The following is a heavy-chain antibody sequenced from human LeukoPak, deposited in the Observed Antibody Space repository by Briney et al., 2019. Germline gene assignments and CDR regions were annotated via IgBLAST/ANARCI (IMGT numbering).Heavy chain of an antibody. CDR1: GFTFSSYE. J-gene: IGHJ4*02. CDR3: ATLEAGDSQDY. Sequence: GGSLRLSCAASGFTFSSYEMNWVRQAPGKGLEWVSYISSSGSTIYYADSVKGRFTISRDNAKNSLHLQMNSLRAEDTAVYYCATLEAGDSQDYWGQGTLVTVSS. D-gene: IGHD4-17*01. V-gene: IGHV3-48*03. CDR2: ISSSGSTI.